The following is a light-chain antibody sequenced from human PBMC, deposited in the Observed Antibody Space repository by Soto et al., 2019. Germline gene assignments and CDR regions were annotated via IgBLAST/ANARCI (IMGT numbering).Light chain of an antibody. CDR1: SSDVGGYNY. Sequence: QSALTQPRSVSGSHGQSVTISCTGTSSDVGGYNYVSWYQQHPGKAPKLMIYDVSKRPSGVPDRFSGSKSGNTASLTISGLQAEYEADYYCCSYAGSYTVVFGGGTKLTVL. CDR3: CSYAGSYTVV. J-gene: IGLJ2*01. CDR2: DVS. V-gene: IGLV2-11*01.